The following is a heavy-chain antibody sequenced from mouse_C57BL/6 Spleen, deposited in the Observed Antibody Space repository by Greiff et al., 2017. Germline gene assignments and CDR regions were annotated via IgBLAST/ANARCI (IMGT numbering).Heavy chain of an antibody. CDR3: ARWREYFDV. CDR2: INPSTGGT. CDR1: GYSFTGYY. Sequence: EVQLQQSGPELVKPGASVKISCKASGYSFTGYYMNWVKQSPEKSLEWIGEINPSTGGTTYNQKFKAKATLTVDKSSSTAYMQLKSLTSEDSAVYYCARWREYFDVWGTGTTVTVSS. J-gene: IGHJ1*03. V-gene: IGHV1-42*01.